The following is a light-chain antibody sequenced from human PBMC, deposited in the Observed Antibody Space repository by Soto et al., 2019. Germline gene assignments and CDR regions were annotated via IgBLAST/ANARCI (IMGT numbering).Light chain of an antibody. CDR3: QQYDNYPLT. V-gene: IGKV1-5*01. Sequence: DIQMTQSPSTLSASVGDRVTISCRASQSVGSWLAWYQQKPGKAPKFLIYDASTLESGVPSRFSGSGSGTAFTLTISSLQPDDFATYYCQQYDNYPLTFGGGTKVEI. J-gene: IGKJ4*01. CDR1: QSVGSW. CDR2: DAS.